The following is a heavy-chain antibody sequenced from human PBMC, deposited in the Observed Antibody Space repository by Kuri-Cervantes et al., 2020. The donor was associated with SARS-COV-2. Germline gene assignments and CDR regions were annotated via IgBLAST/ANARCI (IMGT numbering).Heavy chain of an antibody. Sequence: GESLKISCAASGFTFSSYSMNWVRQAPGKGLEWVSSISSSSSCIYYADSVKGRFTISRDNAKNSLYLQMNSLRAEDTAVYYCARDEEGGCSSTSCFLYGYGMDVWGQGTTVTVSS. CDR1: GFTFSSYS. CDR3: ARDEEGGCSSTSCFLYGYGMDV. V-gene: IGHV3-21*01. CDR2: ISSSSSCI. J-gene: IGHJ6*02. D-gene: IGHD2-2*01.